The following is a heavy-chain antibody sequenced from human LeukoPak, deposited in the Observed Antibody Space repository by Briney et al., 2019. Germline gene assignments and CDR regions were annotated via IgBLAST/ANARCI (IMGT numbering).Heavy chain of an antibody. CDR2: VRSKSMNYAP. CDR1: GFTFSGSA. V-gene: IGHV3-73*01. CDR3: TTFKTGYCGSTSCYGY. J-gene: IGHJ4*02. D-gene: IGHD2-2*03. Sequence: GVSLKLSCEASGFTFSGSAMHWVRQASGKGLEGVGRVRSKSMNYAPAYAASVNGRFTISRDDSKNTAYLQMNSLKTEDTAVYYCTTFKTGYCGSTSCYGYWGQGTLVTVSS.